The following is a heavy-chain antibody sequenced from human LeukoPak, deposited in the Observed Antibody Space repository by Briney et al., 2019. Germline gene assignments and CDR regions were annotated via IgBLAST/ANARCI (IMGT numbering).Heavy chain of an antibody. CDR3: ARHSRRYFDWLSDPFDY. J-gene: IGHJ4*02. CDR2: IYYSGST. D-gene: IGHD3-9*01. CDR1: GGSISSSNW. V-gene: IGHV4-4*02. Sequence: SGTLSLTCAVSGGSISSSNWWSWVRQPPGKGLEWIGSIYYSGSTYYNPSLKSRVTISVDTSKNQFSLKLSSVTAADTAVYYCARHSRRYFDWLSDPFDYWGQGTLVTVSS.